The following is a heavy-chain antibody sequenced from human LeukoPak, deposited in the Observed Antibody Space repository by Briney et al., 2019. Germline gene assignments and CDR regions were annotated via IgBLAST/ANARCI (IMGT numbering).Heavy chain of an antibody. CDR2: MYHSGST. D-gene: IGHD4-11*01. CDR3: ARHSYSNYLNWFDP. CDR1: GYSISSGYY. J-gene: IGHJ5*02. V-gene: IGHV4-38-2*01. Sequence: PSETLSLTCAVSGYSISSGYYWGWIRQPPGQGLEWVGSMYHSGSTYYNPSLKSRVTISVDTSKNQFSLKLSSVTAADTAMYYCARHSYSNYLNWFDPWGQGTLVTVSS.